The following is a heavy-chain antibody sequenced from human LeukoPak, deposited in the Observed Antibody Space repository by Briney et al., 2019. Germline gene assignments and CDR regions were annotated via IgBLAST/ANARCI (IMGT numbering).Heavy chain of an antibody. CDR2: ISAYNGNT. CDR1: GYTFTSYG. CDR3: ARLGIAVAGTYYYYGMDV. Sequence: ASVEVSCKASGYTFTSYGISWVRQAPGQGLEWMGWISAYNGNTNYAQKLQGRVTMTTDTSTSTAYMELRSLRSDDTAVYYCARLGIAVAGTYYYYGMDVWGQGTTVTVSS. V-gene: IGHV1-18*01. D-gene: IGHD6-19*01. J-gene: IGHJ6*02.